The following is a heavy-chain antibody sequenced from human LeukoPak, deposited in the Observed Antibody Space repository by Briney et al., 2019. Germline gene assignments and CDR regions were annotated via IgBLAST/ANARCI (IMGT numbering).Heavy chain of an antibody. J-gene: IGHJ4*02. D-gene: IGHD3-22*01. CDR1: GYRFTSYW. V-gene: IGHV5-51*01. Sequence: GESLKISCKGSGYRFTSYWIGWVRQMPGKGLEWMGITYPGDSDSRYSPSFQGQVTISADKSTSTAYLQWSSLKASDTAMYYCARRDSSGYYYFDYWGQGTLVTVSS. CDR3: ARRDSSGYYYFDY. CDR2: TYPGDSDS.